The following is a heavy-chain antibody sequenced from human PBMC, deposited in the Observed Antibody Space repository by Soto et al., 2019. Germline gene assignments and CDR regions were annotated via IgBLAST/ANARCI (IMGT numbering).Heavy chain of an antibody. CDR1: GFTFSSYA. Sequence: PGGSLRLSCAASGFTFSSYAMSWVRQAPGKGLEWVSAIIYSGGSTYYADSVKGRFTISRDNSKNTLYLQMNSLRAEDTAVYYCASNKGKWELLHYYYYGMDVWGQGTTVTVSS. D-gene: IGHD1-26*01. V-gene: IGHV3-23*01. CDR2: IIYSGGST. CDR3: ASNKGKWELLHYYYYGMDV. J-gene: IGHJ6*02.